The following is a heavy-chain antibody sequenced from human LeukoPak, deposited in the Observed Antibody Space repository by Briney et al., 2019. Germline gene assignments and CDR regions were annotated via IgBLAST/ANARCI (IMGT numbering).Heavy chain of an antibody. Sequence: ASVKVSCKASGYTFTGYYMHWVRQAPGQGLEWMGGINPNSGGTNYAQKFQGWVTMTRDTSISTAYMELSRLRSDDTAVYYCAREDNTLPYFQHWGQGTLVTVSS. J-gene: IGHJ1*01. V-gene: IGHV1-2*04. D-gene: IGHD2-15*01. CDR3: AREDNTLPYFQH. CDR2: INPNSGGT. CDR1: GYTFTGYY.